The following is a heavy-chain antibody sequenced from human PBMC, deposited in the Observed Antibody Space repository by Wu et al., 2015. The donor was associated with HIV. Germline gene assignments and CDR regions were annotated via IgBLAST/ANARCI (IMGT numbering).Heavy chain of an antibody. V-gene: IGHV1-8*01. CDR3: ARGSGILRNYKFHN. CDR1: GYTFTTYD. Sequence: QVQLVQSGAEVKKPGASVRVSCKASGYTFTTYDINWVRLAPGQGLEWMGWMKPKNGNTGYAQKFHDRVVMTGNISINTAYMELSSLRPEDTAVYYCARGSGILRNYKFHNWGQGTLVTVSS. D-gene: IGHD3-9*01. CDR2: MKPKNGNT. J-gene: IGHJ4*02.